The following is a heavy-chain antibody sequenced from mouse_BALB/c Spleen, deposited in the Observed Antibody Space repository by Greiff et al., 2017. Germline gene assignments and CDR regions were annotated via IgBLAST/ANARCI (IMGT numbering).Heavy chain of an antibody. CDR3: ARSYYDYDPHYFDY. J-gene: IGHJ2*01. CDR2: ISYSGST. V-gene: IGHV3-2*02. Sequence: EVKLMESGPGLVKPSQSLSLTCTVTGYSITSDYAWNWIRQFPGNKLEWMGYISYSGSTSYNPSLKSRISITRDTSKNQFFLQLNSVTTEDTATYYCARSYYDYDPHYFDYWGQGTTLTVSS. D-gene: IGHD2-4*01. CDR1: GYSITSDYA.